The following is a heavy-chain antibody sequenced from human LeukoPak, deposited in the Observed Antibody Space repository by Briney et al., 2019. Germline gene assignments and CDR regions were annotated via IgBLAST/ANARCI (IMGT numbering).Heavy chain of an antibody. D-gene: IGHD3-22*01. J-gene: IGHJ4*02. Sequence: PGGSLRLSCAASGFTFSSYGMHWVRQTPGKGLEWVAFIQYDGSNKYYADSVKGRFTISRDNSKNTLYLQMNSLRAEDTAVYYCAKEGNDSSGYLDYWGQGTLVTVSS. CDR1: GFTFSSYG. CDR3: AKEGNDSSGYLDY. CDR2: IQYDGSNK. V-gene: IGHV3-30*02.